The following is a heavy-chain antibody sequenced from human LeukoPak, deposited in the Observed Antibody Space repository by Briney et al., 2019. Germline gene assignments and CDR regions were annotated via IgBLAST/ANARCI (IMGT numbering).Heavy chain of an antibody. CDR2: IYSGGST. CDR1: GFTVSSNY. J-gene: IGHJ4*02. CDR3: ARLPRGAAAGTLDN. D-gene: IGHD6-13*01. V-gene: IGHV3-66*01. Sequence: LTGGSLRLSCAASGFTVSSNYMSWVRQAPGKGLEWVSVIYSGGSTYYADSVKGRFTISRDNSKNTLYLQMNSLRAEDTAVYYCARLPRGAAAGTLDNWGQGTLVTVSS.